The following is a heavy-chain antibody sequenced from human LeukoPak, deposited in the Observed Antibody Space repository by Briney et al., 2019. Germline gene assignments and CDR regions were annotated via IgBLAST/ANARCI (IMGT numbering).Heavy chain of an antibody. CDR3: ARLKRGIGAAGTSLRGWFDP. V-gene: IGHV1-18*01. Sequence: ASVKVSCKASGYTFTSYGISWVRQAPGQGLEWMGWISAYNGNTNYAQKLQGRVTITADESTSTAYMELSSLRSEDTAVYYCARLKRGIGAAGTSLRGWFDPWGQGTLVTVSS. J-gene: IGHJ5*02. CDR1: GYTFTSYG. CDR2: ISAYNGNT. D-gene: IGHD6-13*01.